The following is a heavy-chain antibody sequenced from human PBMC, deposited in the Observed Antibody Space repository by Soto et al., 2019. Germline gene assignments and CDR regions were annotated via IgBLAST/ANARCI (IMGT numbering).Heavy chain of an antibody. Sequence: PGESRKISWKGSGYRFSTYWIGWVRQMPGKGLEWMGIIHPGDSETTYNPSFQGQVTFSADKSTNTAYLQWSSLKASDTAMYYCARIDTGGYNYYYYGMDAWGQGTTVTVSS. D-gene: IGHD2-8*02. CDR2: IHPGDSET. CDR3: ARIDTGGYNYYYYGMDA. CDR1: GYRFSTYW. V-gene: IGHV5-51*01. J-gene: IGHJ6*02.